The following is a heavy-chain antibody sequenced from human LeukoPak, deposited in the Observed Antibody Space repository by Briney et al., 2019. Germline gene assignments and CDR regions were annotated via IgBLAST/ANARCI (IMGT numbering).Heavy chain of an antibody. CDR3: ARGPFRLRLGELSFDLFDY. Sequence: GASVTVSCKASGGTFSSYAISWVRQAPGQGLEWMGGIIPIFGTANYAQKFQGRVTITADESTSTAYMELSSLRSEDTAVYYCARGPFRLRLGELSFDLFDYWGQGTLVTVSS. J-gene: IGHJ4*02. D-gene: IGHD3-16*02. V-gene: IGHV1-69*01. CDR1: GGTFSSYA. CDR2: IIPIFGTA.